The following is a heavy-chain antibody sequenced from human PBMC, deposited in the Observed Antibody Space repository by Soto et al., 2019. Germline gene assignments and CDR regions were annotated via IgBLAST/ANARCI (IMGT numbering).Heavy chain of an antibody. J-gene: IGHJ4*02. CDR1: GGTFSSYA. D-gene: IGHD5-18*01. V-gene: IGHV1-69*13. Sequence: SVKVSCKASGGTFSSYAISWVRQAPGQGLEWMGGIIPIFGTANYAQKFQGRVTITADESTSTAYMELSSLRSEDTAVYYCARGSSLTWIQLWSVYFDYWGQGTLVTVS. CDR2: IIPIFGTA. CDR3: ARGSSLTWIQLWSVYFDY.